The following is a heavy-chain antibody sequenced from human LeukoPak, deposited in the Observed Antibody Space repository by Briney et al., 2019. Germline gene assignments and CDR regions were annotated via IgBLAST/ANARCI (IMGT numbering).Heavy chain of an antibody. CDR3: ARGGSTGTNLNWVDP. CDR1: GGSISSYY. J-gene: IGHJ5*02. CDR2: IYTSGST. Sequence: SETLSLTCTVSGGSISSYYWSWVRQPAGKGLEWIGRIYTSGSTNYNPSLKSRVTMSVDTSKNQFSLKLSSVTAADTAVYYCARGGSTGTNLNWVDPWGQGTLVTVSS. D-gene: IGHD1-1*01. V-gene: IGHV4-4*07.